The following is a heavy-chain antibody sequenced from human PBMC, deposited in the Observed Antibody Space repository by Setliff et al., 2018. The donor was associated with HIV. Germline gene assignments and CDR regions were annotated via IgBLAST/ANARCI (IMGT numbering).Heavy chain of an antibody. J-gene: IGHJ4*02. V-gene: IGHV3-20*04. CDR1: GFTFSDCS. Sequence: PGGSLRLSCAASGFTFSDCSMNWVRQAPGKGLEWVSGINWNGGSTGYVDSVEGRFTISRDNAKNTLYLQMNGLSAEDTAVYYCARDRFRGGVGTGLAEYWGQGTVVTVSS. CDR2: INWNGGST. D-gene: IGHD3-16*01. CDR3: ARDRFRGGVGTGLAEY.